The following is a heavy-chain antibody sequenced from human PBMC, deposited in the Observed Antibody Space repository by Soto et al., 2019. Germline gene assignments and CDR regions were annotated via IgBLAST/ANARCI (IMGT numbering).Heavy chain of an antibody. Sequence: QVQLVESGGGVVQPGRSLRLSCAAYGFSFSNYAIHWVRQAPGKGLEWVTIISKDGNSKHYADSVKGRFTISRDNSKNTLFLQMNSLRPEDTAVYYCARDPQGNYCYIDYWGQGTPVTVSS. D-gene: IGHD3-10*01. CDR3: ARDPQGNYCYIDY. J-gene: IGHJ4*02. V-gene: IGHV3-30-3*01. CDR1: GFSFSNYA. CDR2: ISKDGNSK.